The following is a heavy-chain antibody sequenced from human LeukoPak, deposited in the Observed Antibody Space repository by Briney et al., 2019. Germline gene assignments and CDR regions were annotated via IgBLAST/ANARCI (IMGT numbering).Heavy chain of an antibody. CDR3: AREGAAAGTEAFDI. CDR2: ISSSSSYI. V-gene: IGHV3-21*01. Sequence: GGSLRLSCAASGFTFSSYSMNWVRQAPGKGLGWVSSISSSSSYIYYADSVKGRFTISRDNAKNSLYLQMNSLRAEDTAAYYCAREGAAAGTEAFDIWGQGTMVTVSS. CDR1: GFTFSSYS. D-gene: IGHD6-13*01. J-gene: IGHJ3*02.